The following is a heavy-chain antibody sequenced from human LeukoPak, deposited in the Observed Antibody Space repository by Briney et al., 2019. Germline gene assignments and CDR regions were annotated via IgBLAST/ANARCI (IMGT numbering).Heavy chain of an antibody. Sequence: GGSLRLSCAASGFSFSDYYMSWIRQAPGKGLEWVSYISHRVSDVQYADSVKGRFTISRDNARNSLYLQMNGLRAEDTAVYYCARVSGRGVDFDYWGQGTLVTVSS. CDR2: ISHRVSDV. CDR3: ARVSGRGVDFDY. J-gene: IGHJ4*02. CDR1: GFSFSDYY. V-gene: IGHV3-11*01. D-gene: IGHD3-10*01.